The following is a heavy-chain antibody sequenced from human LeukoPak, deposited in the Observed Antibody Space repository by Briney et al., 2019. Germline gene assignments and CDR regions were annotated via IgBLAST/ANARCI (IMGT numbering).Heavy chain of an antibody. V-gene: IGHV3-23*01. CDR1: GFTFNSYA. Sequence: GGSLRLSCAASGFTFNSYAMSWVRQAPGKGLEWVSAISGSGGSTYYADSVKGRFTISRDNSKNTLYLQMNSLRAEDTAVYYCAKDLNTDTAILRYFDYWGQGTLVTVSS. J-gene: IGHJ4*02. D-gene: IGHD5-18*01. CDR3: AKDLNTDTAILRYFDY. CDR2: ISGSGGST.